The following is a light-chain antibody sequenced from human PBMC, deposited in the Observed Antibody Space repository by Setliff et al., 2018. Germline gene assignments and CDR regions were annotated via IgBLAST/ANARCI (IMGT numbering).Light chain of an antibody. CDR2: EVS. V-gene: IGLV2-8*01. Sequence: ALTQPPSASGSPGQSVTISCTGTSSDVGGYNCVSWYQQHPGKAPKLMIYEVSKRPSGVPDRFSGSKSGNTASLTVSGLQAEDEADYYCSSYAGSNTPYVFGTGTKVTVL. CDR3: SSYAGSNTPYV. J-gene: IGLJ1*01. CDR1: SSDVGGYNC.